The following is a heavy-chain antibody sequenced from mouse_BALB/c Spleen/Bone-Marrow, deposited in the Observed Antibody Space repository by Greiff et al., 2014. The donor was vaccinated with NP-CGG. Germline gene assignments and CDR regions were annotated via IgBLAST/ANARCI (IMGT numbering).Heavy chain of an antibody. Sequence: VQLQQSGAELVKPGASVKLSCTASGFNIKDTYMHWVKQRPEQGLEWIGRIDPANGNTKYDPKFQGKATITADTSSNTAYLQHSSRTSEDTAVYYCARYYYGYYFDYWGQGTTRTVSS. CDR2: IDPANGNT. J-gene: IGHJ2*01. V-gene: IGHV14-3*02. D-gene: IGHD1-1*01. CDR3: ARYYYGYYFDY. CDR1: GFNIKDTY.